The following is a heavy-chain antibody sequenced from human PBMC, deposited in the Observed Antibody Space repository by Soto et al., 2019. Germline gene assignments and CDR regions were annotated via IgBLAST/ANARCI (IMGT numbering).Heavy chain of an antibody. CDR3: ARELSGSWYNWFDP. CDR2: IHSDVTT. V-gene: IGHV3-53*01. CDR1: GFSVSSNS. Sequence: GGSLRLSCAGSGFSVSSNSMSWVRQAPGKGLEWVSVIHSDVTTYYADSVKGRFIISRDNSKDTLYLQMNRLRAEDTAVYYCARELSGSWYNWFDPWGQGTLVTVSS. D-gene: IGHD5-12*01. J-gene: IGHJ5*02.